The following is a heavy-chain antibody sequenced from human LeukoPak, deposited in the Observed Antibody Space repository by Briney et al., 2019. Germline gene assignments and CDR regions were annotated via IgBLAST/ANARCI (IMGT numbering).Heavy chain of an antibody. D-gene: IGHD2-8*02. V-gene: IGHV3-74*01. J-gene: IGHJ4*02. Sequence: GGSLRLSCAASGFTFSSYWMHWVRQAPGKGLVWVSHIYTDGTGTSYADSVKGRFTISRDNAKNTLYLQMNSLRVEDTAVYYCASYLYWWSDLGYWGQGTLVTVSS. CDR2: IYTDGTGT. CDR1: GFTFSSYW. CDR3: ASYLYWWSDLGY.